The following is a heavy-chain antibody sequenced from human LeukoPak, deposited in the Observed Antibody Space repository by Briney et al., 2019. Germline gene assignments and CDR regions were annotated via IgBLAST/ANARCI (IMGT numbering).Heavy chain of an antibody. J-gene: IGHJ4*02. CDR3: VRAYNWGFDY. CDR2: IRNDGSNH. V-gene: IGHV3-30*02. CDR1: GFTFSHHG. Sequence: GSLRLSCAASGFTFSHHGMHWVRQAPGKGLEWVAFIRNDGSNHYYADSVKGRFTISRDNSKNNVYLQMYSLRVEDTSIYYCVRAYNWGFDYWGQGTVVTVSS. D-gene: IGHD1-1*01.